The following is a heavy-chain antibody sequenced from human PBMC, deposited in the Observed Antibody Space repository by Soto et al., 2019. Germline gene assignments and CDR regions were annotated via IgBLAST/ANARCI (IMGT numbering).Heavy chain of an antibody. D-gene: IGHD5-18*01. CDR1: GYTFTSYG. CDR3: ARCIQGDYYYGMDV. V-gene: IGHV1-18*01. CDR2: ISADYGNT. J-gene: IGHJ6*02. Sequence: ALVKVSCKTSGYTFTSYGLSWVRLAPGQGLEWMGWISADYGNTKYAQKLQGRVTMTTDTSTTTVYMELTNLRSDDTAVYYCARCIQGDYYYGMDVWGQGTTVTVSS.